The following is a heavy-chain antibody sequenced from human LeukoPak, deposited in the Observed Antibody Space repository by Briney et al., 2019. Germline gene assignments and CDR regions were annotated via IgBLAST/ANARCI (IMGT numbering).Heavy chain of an antibody. CDR3: ARDPLRERQTGYFDS. D-gene: IGHD1-26*01. V-gene: IGHV3-30*04. CDR2: ISYDGTNK. CDR1: GFAFSSYA. Sequence: PGGSLRLSCEASGFAFSSYAVHWVRQAPGKGLEWVAVISYDGTNKYYADSVKGRFTISRDNSKNTVFLQMSSLRAEDTAVHYCARDPLRERQTGYFDSWGQGTLVTVSS. J-gene: IGHJ4*02.